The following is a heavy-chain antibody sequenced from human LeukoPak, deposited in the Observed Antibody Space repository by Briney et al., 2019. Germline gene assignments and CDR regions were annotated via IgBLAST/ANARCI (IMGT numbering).Heavy chain of an antibody. CDR1: GGSSRSGDYF. J-gene: IGHJ4*02. V-gene: IGHV4-30-4*01. D-gene: IGHD6-19*01. CDR2: IHYSGNT. Sequence: SETLSLTCAASGGSSRSGDYFWSWIRQPPGKGLEWIGHIHYSGNTYYNPSLKSRVSISVDTSKNQFSLKLSSVTAADTAVYYCARDPTDSGLGDYWGQGTLVTVSS. CDR3: ARDPTDSGLGDY.